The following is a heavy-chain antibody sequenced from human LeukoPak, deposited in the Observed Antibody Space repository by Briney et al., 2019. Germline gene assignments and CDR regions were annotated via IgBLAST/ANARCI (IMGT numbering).Heavy chain of an antibody. CDR3: ARVGYSSGWYGYFDY. V-gene: IGHV3-66*01. D-gene: IGHD6-19*01. CDR2: IYSGGST. CDR1: GFTFSSYA. Sequence: GGSLRLSCAASGFTFSSYAMSWVRQAPGKGLEWVSLIYSGGSTYYADSVKGRFTISRDNSKNTLYLQMGSLRAEDMAVYYCARVGYSSGWYGYFDYWGQGTLVTVSS. J-gene: IGHJ4*02.